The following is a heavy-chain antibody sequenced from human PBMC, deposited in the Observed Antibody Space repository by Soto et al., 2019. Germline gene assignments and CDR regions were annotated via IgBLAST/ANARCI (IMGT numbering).Heavy chain of an antibody. CDR3: AKLRDFVVLPAGILDY. V-gene: IGHV3-15*05. CDR2: IKSETNGGTT. CDR1: GFTFGDYA. Sequence: GGSLRLSCAASGFTFGDYAMSWVRQAPGKGLEWVGRIKSETNGGTTDYAAPVKGRFTISRDNAKNTLYLQMNSLRAEDTAVYYCAKLRDFVVLPAGILDYWGPGTLVTVSS. D-gene: IGHD2-8*01. J-gene: IGHJ4*02.